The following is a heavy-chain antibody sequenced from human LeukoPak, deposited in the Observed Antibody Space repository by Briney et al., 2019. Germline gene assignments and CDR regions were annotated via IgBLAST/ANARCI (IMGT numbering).Heavy chain of an antibody. J-gene: IGHJ4*02. V-gene: IGHV3-23*01. CDR1: GFTFSSYA. CDR2: ISGRGGST. Sequence: GGSLRLSRAASGFTFSSYAMSWVRQAPGKGLEWVSAISGRGGSTSYADSVKGRFTISRDTSLNTLYLQMTSLRAEDTAVYFCAKRGIVIRGILVIGYHQEAYHYDYWGQGVLVTVSS. CDR3: AKRGIVIRGILVIGYHQEAYHYDY. D-gene: IGHD3-10*01.